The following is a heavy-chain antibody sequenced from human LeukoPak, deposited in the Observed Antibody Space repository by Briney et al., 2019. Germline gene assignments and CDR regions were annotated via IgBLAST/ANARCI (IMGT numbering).Heavy chain of an antibody. Sequence: GGSLRLSCAASGFTFSSYGMHWVRQAPGKGLEWVAVIWYDGSNKYYADSVKGRFTISRDNSKNTLYLQMNSLRAEDTAVYYCARDPQPTHYYDSSGYISRSFDIWGQGTMVTVSS. D-gene: IGHD3-22*01. J-gene: IGHJ3*02. CDR1: GFTFSSYG. V-gene: IGHV3-33*01. CDR3: ARDPQPTHYYDSSGYISRSFDI. CDR2: IWYDGSNK.